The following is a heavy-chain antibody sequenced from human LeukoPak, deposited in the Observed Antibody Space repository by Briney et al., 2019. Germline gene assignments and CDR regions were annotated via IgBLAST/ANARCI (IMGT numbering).Heavy chain of an antibody. CDR1: GGTFGSYA. CDR3: ARYSYGHQYYFDY. J-gene: IGHJ4*02. CDR2: IIPIFGTA. D-gene: IGHD5-18*01. Sequence: SVKVPCKASGGTFGSYAISWVRQAPGQGLEWMGGIIPIFGTANYAQKFQGRVTITADESTSTAYMELSSLRSEDTAVYYCARYSYGHQYYFDYWGQGTLVTVSS. V-gene: IGHV1-69*13.